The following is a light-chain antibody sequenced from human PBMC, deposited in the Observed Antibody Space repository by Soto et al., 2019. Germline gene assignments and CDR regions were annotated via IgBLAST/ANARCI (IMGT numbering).Light chain of an antibody. V-gene: IGKV1-39*01. CDR1: QSIRTY. Sequence: DIQMTQSPSSLSASVGDRVTITCRASQSIRTYLNWYQQKPGKAPKLLIFTASTLQSGVPSRSSGSGSGTDFTLTISGLQPEDFGTYYCQQSYSTPWTFGQGTKVEI. CDR2: TAS. J-gene: IGKJ1*01. CDR3: QQSYSTPWT.